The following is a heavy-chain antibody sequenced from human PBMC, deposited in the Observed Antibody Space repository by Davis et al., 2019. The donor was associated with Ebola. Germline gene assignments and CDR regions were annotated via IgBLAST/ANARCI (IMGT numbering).Heavy chain of an antibody. V-gene: IGHV1-8*01. CDR1: GYTFTSYD. CDR2: MNPNSGNT. CDR3: ARALGYSGSYYGY. Sequence: ASVKVSCKASGYTFTSYDINWVRQATGQGLEWMGWMNPNSGNTGYAQKFQGRVTMTRNTSISTAHMELSSLRSEDTAVYYCARALGYSGSYYGYWGQGTLVTVSS. J-gene: IGHJ4*02. D-gene: IGHD1-26*01.